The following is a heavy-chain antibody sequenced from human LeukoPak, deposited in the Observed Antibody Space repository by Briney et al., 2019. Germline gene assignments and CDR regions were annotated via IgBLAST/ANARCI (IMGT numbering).Heavy chain of an antibody. CDR2: LYWNGGST. Sequence: PGGSLRLSCAASGHTFEDYGLRGVRQARGRGLECVSGLYWNGGSTGYADTVEGRLSLSRDNAENSLYLQMNTLRAEDTGLYFFARGIAAALSCYYYYLDVWGKGTTVTVSS. J-gene: IGHJ6*03. CDR3: ARGIAAALSCYYYYLDV. D-gene: IGHD6-13*01. CDR1: GHTFEDYG. V-gene: IGHV3-20*04.